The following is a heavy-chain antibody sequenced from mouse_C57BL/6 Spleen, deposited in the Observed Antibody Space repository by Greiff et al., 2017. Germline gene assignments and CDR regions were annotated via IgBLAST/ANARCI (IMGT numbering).Heavy chain of an antibody. D-gene: IGHD4-1*01. Sequence: EVHLVESGAELVRPGASVKLSCTASGFNIKDDYMHWVKQRPEQGLEWIGWIDPENGDTESDSKFQGKATISADTSSNTAYLQLSSLTSEDTAVYYCDTWDFDYWGQGTTLTVSS. CDR3: DTWDFDY. V-gene: IGHV14-4*01. CDR2: IDPENGDT. CDR1: GFNIKDDY. J-gene: IGHJ2*01.